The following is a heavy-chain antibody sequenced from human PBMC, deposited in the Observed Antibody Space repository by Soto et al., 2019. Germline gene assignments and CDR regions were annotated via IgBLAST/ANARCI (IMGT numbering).Heavy chain of an antibody. D-gene: IGHD4-17*01. V-gene: IGHV3-64*01. J-gene: IGHJ4*02. CDR2: IRTNGGST. CDR1: GFIFSAYP. CDR3: ARGDDYVPFDY. Sequence: EVQLVESGGGLVQPGGSRKPSCAASGFIFSAYPRHWVRQAPGKGLEYVSAIRTNGGSTYYANSVKGRFTISRDNSKNTLYLQMGSLRAEDMAIYYCARGDDYVPFDYWGQGTVVTVSS.